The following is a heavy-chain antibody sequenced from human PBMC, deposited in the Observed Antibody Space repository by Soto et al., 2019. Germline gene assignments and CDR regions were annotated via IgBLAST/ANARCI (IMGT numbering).Heavy chain of an antibody. V-gene: IGHV1-46*01. CDR1: GYTFTSYY. CDR3: ARGGGGQAAAGTYWYFDL. CDR2: INPSGGST. J-gene: IGHJ2*01. D-gene: IGHD6-13*01. Sequence: ASVKVSCKASGYTFTSYYMHWVRQAPGQGLEWMGIINPSGGSTSYAQKFQGRVTMTRDTSTSTVYMELSSLRSEDTAVYYCARGGGGQAAAGTYWYFDLCGRGTLVAVSS.